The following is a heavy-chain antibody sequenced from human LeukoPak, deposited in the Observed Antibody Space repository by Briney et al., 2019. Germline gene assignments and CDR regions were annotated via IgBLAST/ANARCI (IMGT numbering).Heavy chain of an antibody. D-gene: IGHD4-17*01. Sequence: SETLSLTCTVSGGSISSGSYYWSWIRQPAGKGLEWIGRIYTSGSTTYNPSLKSRVTLSVDKSKNQFSLKLTSVTAADTAVYYCARGNADYSGNWFDPWGQGTLVTVSS. CDR3: ARGNADYSGNWFDP. CDR2: IYTSGST. J-gene: IGHJ5*02. V-gene: IGHV4-61*02. CDR1: GGSISSGSYY.